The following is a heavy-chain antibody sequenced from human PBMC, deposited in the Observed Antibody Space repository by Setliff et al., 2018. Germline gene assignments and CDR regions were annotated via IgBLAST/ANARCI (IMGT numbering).Heavy chain of an antibody. CDR3: ARSPPNRGFGSGWYGDL. J-gene: IGHJ5*02. Sequence: GASVKVSCKASAYSFTNYGITWVRQAPGQGLEWMGWISAYDGNTRFAQNIQGRVTLTTDTPTSTAYMELRSLRSDDTAVYYCARSPPNRGFGSGWYGDLWGQGTLVTVSS. CDR1: AYSFTNYG. CDR2: ISAYDGNT. D-gene: IGHD6-19*01. V-gene: IGHV1-18*01.